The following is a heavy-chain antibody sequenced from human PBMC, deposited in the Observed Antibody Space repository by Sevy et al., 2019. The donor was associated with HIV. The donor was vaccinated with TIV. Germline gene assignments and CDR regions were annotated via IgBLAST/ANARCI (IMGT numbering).Heavy chain of an antibody. J-gene: IGHJ4*02. CDR2: INPNSGNT. CDR3: SRDLRLGGYSYGGFDY. V-gene: IGHV1-2*02. Sequence: ASVKVSCKASGYTFTGQYIHWVRQAPGQGLEWMGWINPNSGNTNYAQELQGRVTMTRDTSISTAYMELSGLKSDDTAVYYCSRDLRLGGYSYGGFDYWGQGTLVTVSS. CDR1: GYTFTGQY. D-gene: IGHD5-18*01.